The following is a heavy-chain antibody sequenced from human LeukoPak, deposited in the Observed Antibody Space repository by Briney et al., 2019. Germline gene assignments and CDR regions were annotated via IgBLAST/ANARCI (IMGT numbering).Heavy chain of an antibody. CDR2: ISSIGST. V-gene: IGHV4-59*11. J-gene: IGHJ4*02. CDR1: DDSFSTHY. CDR3: ARDRLYSGSYLTFDY. Sequence: SETLSLTCSVSDDSFSTHYWTWIRQPPGKGLEWIGYISSIGSTNYNPSLKSRVTISVDTSKMQFSLKMTSVTAADTAVYYCARDRLYSGSYLTFDYWGQGTLVTVSS. D-gene: IGHD1-26*01.